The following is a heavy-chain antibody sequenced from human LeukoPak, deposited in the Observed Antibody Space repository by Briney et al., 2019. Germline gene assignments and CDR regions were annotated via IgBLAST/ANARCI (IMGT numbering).Heavy chain of an antibody. D-gene: IGHD3-22*01. CDR2: ISGTGGNT. J-gene: IGHJ3*02. CDR1: GFTFSNFA. V-gene: IGHV3-23*01. Sequence: GGSLRLSCAASGFTFSNFAMSWVRQAPGKGLEWVSAISGTGGNTFYADSVTGRFTISRDNSKNTLYVQMNSLRAEDTAVYYCAKTGGYYDTSDLYRPDVFDIWGQGTVVTVSS. CDR3: AKTGGYYDTSDLYRPDVFDI.